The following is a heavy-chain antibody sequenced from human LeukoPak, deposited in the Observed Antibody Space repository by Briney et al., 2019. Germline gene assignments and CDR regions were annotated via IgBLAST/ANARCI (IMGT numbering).Heavy chain of an antibody. J-gene: IGHJ4*02. CDR3: ATSVPGCGESLNY. CDR2: IKDDGSEK. V-gene: IGHV3-7*01. D-gene: IGHD3-10*01. Sequence: GGSLRLSCAASGFSFSTYLMTWVRQAPGKGLEWVANIKDDGSEKKYVDSVKGRFTLSRDNAKNSLYLQINSLKAEDTAVYYCATSVPGCGESLNYWGQGTLVTVSS. CDR1: GFSFSTYL.